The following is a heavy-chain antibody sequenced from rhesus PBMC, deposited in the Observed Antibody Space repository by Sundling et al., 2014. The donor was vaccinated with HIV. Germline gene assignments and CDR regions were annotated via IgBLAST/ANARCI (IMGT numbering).Heavy chain of an antibody. Sequence: EVQLVETGGGLVQPGGSLKLSCAASGFTFTNYGMSWVRQAPGKGLEWVSGINTDGGGTYYADSVKGRFTISRDNSKNTLSLQMNSLRPEDTAVYYCAKDHDYGGSSDYWGQGVLVTVSS. CDR2: INTDGGGT. CDR1: GFTFTNYG. D-gene: IGHD4-29*01. CDR3: AKDHDYGGSSDY. V-gene: IGHV3S42*01. J-gene: IGHJ4*01.